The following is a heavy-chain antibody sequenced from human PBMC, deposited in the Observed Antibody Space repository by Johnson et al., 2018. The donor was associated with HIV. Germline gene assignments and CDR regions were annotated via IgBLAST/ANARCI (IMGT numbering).Heavy chain of an antibody. CDR1: GFTVSNNY. V-gene: IGHV3-66*01. CDR3: ARGPITRGTPVAFDI. D-gene: IGHD3-10*01. J-gene: IGHJ3*02. CDR2: IYSGDTT. Sequence: MLLVESGGGVVQPGRSLRLSCAASGFTVSNNYINWVRQAPGKGLEWVSVIYSGDTTFYADSVKGRFTISRDNSKNTLYLQMNSLRAEDTAVYYCARGPITRGTPVAFDI.